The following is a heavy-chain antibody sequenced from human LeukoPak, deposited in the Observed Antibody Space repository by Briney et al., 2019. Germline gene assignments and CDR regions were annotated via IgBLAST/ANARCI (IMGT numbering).Heavy chain of an antibody. J-gene: IGHJ4*02. V-gene: IGHV3-48*03. CDR1: GFTFSSYE. CDR3: AKAQEYYDSSGYFGYFDY. D-gene: IGHD3-22*01. CDR2: ISSSGRTM. Sequence: GGSLRLSCAASGFTFSSYEMNWVRQAPGKGLEWVSYISSSGRTMYYADSVKGRFTISRDNAKNSLYLQMNSLRAEDTAVYYCAKAQEYYDSSGYFGYFDYWGQGTLVTVSS.